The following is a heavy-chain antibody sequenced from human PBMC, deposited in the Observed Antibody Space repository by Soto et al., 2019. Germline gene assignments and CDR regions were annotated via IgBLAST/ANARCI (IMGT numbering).Heavy chain of an antibody. D-gene: IGHD6-6*01. CDR1: GGTFSSYA. Sequence: SGKVSCKAAGGTFSSYAISWVRQAPGEGLEWMGGIIPIFGTANYAQKFQGRVTITADESTSTAYMELSSLRSEDTAVYYCAGVESSSSLYYYYYGMDVWGQGTTVTVSS. CDR3: AGVESSSSLYYYYYGMDV. CDR2: IIPIFGTA. J-gene: IGHJ6*02. V-gene: IGHV1-69*13.